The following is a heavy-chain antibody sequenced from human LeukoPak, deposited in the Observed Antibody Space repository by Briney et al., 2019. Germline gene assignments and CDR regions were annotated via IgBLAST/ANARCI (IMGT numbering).Heavy chain of an antibody. J-gene: IGHJ4*02. Sequence: RSETLSLTCTVSGGSISSSSYYWGWIRQPPGKGLEWIGSIYYSGSTYYNPSLKSRVTISVDTSKNQFSLKLSSVTAADTAVYYCAVSGYGSGILQVWGQGTLVTVSS. CDR2: IYYSGST. CDR3: AVSGYGSGILQV. V-gene: IGHV4-39*01. D-gene: IGHD3-10*01. CDR1: GGSISSSSYY.